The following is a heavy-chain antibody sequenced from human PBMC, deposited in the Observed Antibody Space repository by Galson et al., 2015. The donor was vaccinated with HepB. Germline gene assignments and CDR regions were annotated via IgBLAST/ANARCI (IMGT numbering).Heavy chain of an antibody. CDR2: IDPSDSYT. J-gene: IGHJ3*02. CDR3: ARPLRYPDYYDSSGYHDAFDI. Sequence: QSGAEVKKPGESLRISCKGSGYSFTSYWISWVRQMPGKGLGWMGRIDPSDSYTNYSPSFQGHVTISADKSISTAYLQWSSLKASDTAMYYCARPLRYPDYYDSSGYHDAFDIWGQGTIVTVSS. CDR1: GYSFTSYW. V-gene: IGHV5-10-1*01. D-gene: IGHD3-22*01.